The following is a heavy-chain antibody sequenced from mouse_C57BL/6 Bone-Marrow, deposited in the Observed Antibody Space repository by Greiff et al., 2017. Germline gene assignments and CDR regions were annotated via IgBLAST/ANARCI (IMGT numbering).Heavy chain of an antibody. V-gene: IGHV1-55*01. J-gene: IGHJ3*01. CDR3: ARRGSGKGPFAY. CDR1: GYTFTSYW. Sequence: QVQLQQSGAELVKPGASVKMSCKASGYTFTSYWITWVKQRPGQGLEWIGDIYPGSGSTNYNEKFKSKATLTVDTSSSTAYMQLSSLTSEDSAVYYCARRGSGKGPFAYWGQGTLVTVSA. D-gene: IGHD1-3*01. CDR2: IYPGSGST.